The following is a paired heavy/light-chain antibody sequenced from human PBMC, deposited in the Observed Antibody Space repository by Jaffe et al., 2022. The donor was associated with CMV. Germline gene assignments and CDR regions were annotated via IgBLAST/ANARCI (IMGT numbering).Light chain of an antibody. Sequence: SYELTQPPSVSVSPGQTASITCSGDKLGDKYACWYQQKPGQSPVLVIYQDSKRPSGIPERFSGSNSGNTATLTISGTQAMDEADYYCQAWDSSTAVFGTGTKVTVL. CDR1: KLGDKY. CDR3: QAWDSSTAV. J-gene: IGLJ1*01. V-gene: IGLV3-1*01. CDR2: QDS.
Heavy chain of an antibody. CDR3: ARGSMIVVVNPYAYAFDI. Sequence: EVQLVESGGGLVQPGGSLRLSCAASGFTFSSYWMHWVRQAPGKGLVWVSRINSDGSSTSYADSVKGRFTISRDNAKNTLYLQMNSLRAEDTAVYYCARGSMIVVVNPYAYAFDIWGQGTMVTVSS. CDR2: INSDGSST. V-gene: IGHV3-74*01. CDR1: GFTFSSYW. J-gene: IGHJ3*02. D-gene: IGHD3-22*01.